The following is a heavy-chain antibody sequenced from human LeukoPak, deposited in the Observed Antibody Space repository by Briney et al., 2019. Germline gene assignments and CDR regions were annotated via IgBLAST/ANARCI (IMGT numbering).Heavy chain of an antibody. CDR3: ARDPLYCSSTSCGYYYYYYYMDV. D-gene: IGHD2-2*01. CDR1: GGTFSSYA. Sequence: SVNVSCKASGGTFSSYAISWVRQAPGQGLEWMGGIIPIFGTANYAQKFQGRVTITADESTSTAYMELSSLRSEDTAVYYCARDPLYCSSTSCGYYYYYYYMDVWGKGTTVTVSS. CDR2: IIPIFGTA. J-gene: IGHJ6*03. V-gene: IGHV1-69*13.